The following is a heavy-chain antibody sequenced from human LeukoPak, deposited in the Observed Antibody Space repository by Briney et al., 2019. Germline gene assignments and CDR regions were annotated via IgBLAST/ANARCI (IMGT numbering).Heavy chain of an antibody. D-gene: IGHD2-15*01. CDR3: ASRCSGGSCPTQFDY. V-gene: IGHV1-2*02. CDR1: GYTFTGYY. Sequence: ASVKVSCKASGYTFTGYYMHWVRQAPGQGLEWMGWINPNSGGTNYAQKFQGRVTMTRDTSISTAYMELSRLRSDDTAVYYCASRCSGGSCPTQFDYWGQGTLVTVSS. J-gene: IGHJ4*02. CDR2: INPNSGGT.